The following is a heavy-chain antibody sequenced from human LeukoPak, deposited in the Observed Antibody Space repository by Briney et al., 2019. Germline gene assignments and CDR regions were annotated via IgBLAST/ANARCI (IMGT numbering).Heavy chain of an antibody. V-gene: IGHV4-38-2*02. CDR1: GYSISSGYY. CDR2: IHHKGRA. Sequence: SETLSLTCTVSGYSISSGYYWGWVRQSPGKGLEWIASIHHKGRAYYNPSLTSRLTISLDTSKNQLSLTLRSVAAADTAVYYCARDGDSGTTWGFDYWGQGTLVTVSS. D-gene: IGHD1-1*01. CDR3: ARDGDSGTTWGFDY. J-gene: IGHJ4*02.